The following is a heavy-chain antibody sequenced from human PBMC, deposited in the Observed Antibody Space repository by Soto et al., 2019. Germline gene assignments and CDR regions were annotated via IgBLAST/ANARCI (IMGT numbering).Heavy chain of an antibody. V-gene: IGHV2-5*02. CDR2: IYWDDDK. D-gene: IGHD5-18*01. CDR3: AHRPVTFMANRFDP. CDR1: GFSLSTNGVA. Sequence: QITLKESGPTLVKPTQTLTLSCTFSGFSLSTNGVAVGWIRQSPGKALEWLAVIYWDDDKRYSPALQSRLSITKDTSKNQVVLTMTNMDPVDTGTYYCAHRPVTFMANRFDPWGQGILVTVSS. J-gene: IGHJ5*02.